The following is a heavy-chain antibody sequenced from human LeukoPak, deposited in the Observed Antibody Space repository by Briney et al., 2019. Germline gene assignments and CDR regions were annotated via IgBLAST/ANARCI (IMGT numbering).Heavy chain of an antibody. J-gene: IGHJ4*02. CDR2: ISSSSSTI. CDR1: GFTFSSYG. Sequence: GGSLRLSCAASGFTFSSYGMTWVRQAPGKGLEWVSYISSSSSTIYYADSVKGRFTISRDNAKNSLFLQMNSLRAEDTAVYYCARGQENYGYTFDYWGQGTLVTVSS. V-gene: IGHV3-48*04. D-gene: IGHD1-7*01. CDR3: ARGQENYGYTFDY.